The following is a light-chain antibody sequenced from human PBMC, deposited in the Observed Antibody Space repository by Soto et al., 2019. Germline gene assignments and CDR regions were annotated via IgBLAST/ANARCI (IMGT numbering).Light chain of an antibody. V-gene: IGKV4-1*01. CDR2: WAS. CDR1: QSVLYSSNNKNY. Sequence: DIVMTQSPESLAVSLCERATINCKSSQSVLYSSNNKNYLAWYQHKPGQPPKLLLYWASMRESGVPDRISGSGSGTDFTLTINSLQAEDVAVYYCQQFHSYPLTFGGGTKVDIK. CDR3: QQFHSYPLT. J-gene: IGKJ4*01.